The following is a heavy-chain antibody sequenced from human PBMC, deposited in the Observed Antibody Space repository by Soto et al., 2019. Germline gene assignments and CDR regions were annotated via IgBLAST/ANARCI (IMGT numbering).Heavy chain of an antibody. CDR2: IYWDDDK. V-gene: IGHV2-5*02. CDR1: GFSLSTSGVG. CDR3: AAAVTTSFFDY. J-gene: IGHJ4*02. D-gene: IGHD4-17*01. Sequence: QITLKESGPTLVKPTQTLTLTCTFSGFSLSTSGVGVGWIRQPPGKALEWLALIYWDDDKRYSPSLKSRLTLTKDTSKSQVALTMTNMDPLDTATFYCAAAVTTSFFDYWGQGTLVTFSS.